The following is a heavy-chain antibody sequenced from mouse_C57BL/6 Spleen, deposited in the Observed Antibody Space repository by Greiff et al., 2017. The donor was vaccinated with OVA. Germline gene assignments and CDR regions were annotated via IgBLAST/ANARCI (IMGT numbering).Heavy chain of an antibody. CDR2: ISSGGSYT. J-gene: IGHJ3*01. Sequence: EVQLVESGGDLVKPGGSLKLSCAASGFTFSSYGMSWVRQTPDKRLEWVATISSGGSYTYYPDSVKGRFTISRDNAKNTLYLQMSSLKSEDTAMYYCARQNPFAYWGQGTLVTVYA. CDR3: ARQNPFAY. V-gene: IGHV5-6*01. CDR1: GFTFSSYG.